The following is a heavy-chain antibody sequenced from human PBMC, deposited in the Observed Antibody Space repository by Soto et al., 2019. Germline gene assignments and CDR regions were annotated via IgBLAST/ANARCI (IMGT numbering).Heavy chain of an antibody. CDR3: AKDGDYYDSSGYPFTFDY. Sequence: GGSLRLSCAASGFTFDDYAMHWVRQAPGKGLEWVSLISWDGGSTYYADSVKGRFTISRDNSKNSLYLQMNSLRAEDTAVYYCAKDGDYYDSSGYPFTFDYWGQGTLVTVSS. CDR2: ISWDGGST. V-gene: IGHV3-43D*04. CDR1: GFTFDDYA. D-gene: IGHD3-22*01. J-gene: IGHJ4*02.